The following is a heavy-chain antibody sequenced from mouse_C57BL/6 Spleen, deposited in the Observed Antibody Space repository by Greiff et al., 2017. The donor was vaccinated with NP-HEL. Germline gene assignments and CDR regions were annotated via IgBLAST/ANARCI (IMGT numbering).Heavy chain of an antibody. D-gene: IGHD2-12*01. CDR1: GFSLTSYG. V-gene: IGHV2-2*01. Sequence: QVQLKESGPGLVQPSQSLSITCTVSGFSLTSYGVHWVRQSPGKGLEWLGVIWSGGSTDYNAAFISRLSISKDNSKSQVFFKMNSLQADDTAIYYCAKYYSPTWGYAMDYWGQGTSVTVSS. CDR2: IWSGGST. J-gene: IGHJ4*01. CDR3: AKYYSPTWGYAMDY.